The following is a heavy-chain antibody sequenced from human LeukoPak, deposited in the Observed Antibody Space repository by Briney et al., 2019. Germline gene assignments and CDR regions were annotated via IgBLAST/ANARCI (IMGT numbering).Heavy chain of an antibody. CDR1: GGSISSFY. Sequence: SETLSLTCTVSGGSISSFYWSWIRQPPGKGLEYIGYISYSETTSYNPSLKSRVTISVDTSKNQFSLKLTSVTAADTAVYYCARDKGLSQAFDIWGQGTMVTVSS. V-gene: IGHV4-59*01. D-gene: IGHD2/OR15-2a*01. CDR2: ISYSETT. CDR3: ARDKGLSQAFDI. J-gene: IGHJ3*02.